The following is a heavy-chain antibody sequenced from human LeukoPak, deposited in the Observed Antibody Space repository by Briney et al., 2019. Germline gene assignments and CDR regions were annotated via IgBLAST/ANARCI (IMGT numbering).Heavy chain of an antibody. J-gene: IGHJ4*02. V-gene: IGHV3-48*03. CDR2: ISSSGSTI. CDR3: AKTQRGYSGYDAVDY. Sequence: PGGSLRLSCAASGFTFSSYEMNWVRQAPGKGLEWVSYISSSGSTIYYADSVKGRFTIPRDNSKNTLYLQMNSLRAEDTAVYYCAKTQRGYSGYDAVDYWGQGTLVTVSS. D-gene: IGHD5-12*01. CDR1: GFTFSSYE.